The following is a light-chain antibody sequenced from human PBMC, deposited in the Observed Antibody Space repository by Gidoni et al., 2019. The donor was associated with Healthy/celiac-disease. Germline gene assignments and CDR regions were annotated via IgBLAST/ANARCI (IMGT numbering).Light chain of an antibody. Sequence: DIQMTQSPSTLSASIGDRVTITCRASQSITNWLAWYQQKPGKAPKLLIYDASSLQSGVPSRFSGSGYGTEFTLTITSLQSDDFATYYCQQYSSYWTFXXXTKVEIK. J-gene: IGKJ1*01. CDR2: DAS. V-gene: IGKV1-5*01. CDR1: QSITNW. CDR3: QQYSSYWT.